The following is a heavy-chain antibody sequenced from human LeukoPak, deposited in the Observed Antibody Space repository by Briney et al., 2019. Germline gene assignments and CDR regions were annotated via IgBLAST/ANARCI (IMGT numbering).Heavy chain of an antibody. CDR3: ARDKCSSTSCSFDY. V-gene: IGHV3-21*01. Sequence: PGGSLRLSCAASGFTFSSYSMNWVRPAPGKGREWVSSISSSSSYIYYADSVKGRFTISRDNAKNSLYLQMNSLRAEDTAVYYCARDKCSSTSCSFDYWGQGTLVTVSS. J-gene: IGHJ4*02. D-gene: IGHD2-2*01. CDR2: ISSSSSYI. CDR1: GFTFSSYS.